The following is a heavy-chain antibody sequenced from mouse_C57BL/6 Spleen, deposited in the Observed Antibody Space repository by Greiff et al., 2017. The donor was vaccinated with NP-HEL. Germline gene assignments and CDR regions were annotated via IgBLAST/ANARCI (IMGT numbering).Heavy chain of an antibody. CDR3: ARSGFTTVVATEYAMDY. V-gene: IGHV1-55*01. CDR2: IYPGSGST. Sequence: VQLQQPGAELVKPGASVKMSCKASGYTFTSYWITWVKQRPGQGLEWIGDIYPGSGSTNYNEKFKSKATLTVDTSSSTAYMQLSSLTSEDSAVYYCARSGFTTVVATEYAMDYWGQGTSVTVSS. J-gene: IGHJ4*01. D-gene: IGHD1-1*01. CDR1: GYTFTSYW.